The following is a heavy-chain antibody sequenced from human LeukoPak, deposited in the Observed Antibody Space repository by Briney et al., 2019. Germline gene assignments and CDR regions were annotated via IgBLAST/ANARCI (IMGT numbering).Heavy chain of an antibody. D-gene: IGHD6-19*01. Sequence: SVRVSCKASGGTFSSYAISWVRQAPGQGLEWMGGIIPIFGTANYAQKFQGRVTITADKSTSTAYMELSSLRSEDTAVYYCARAHSSGWYAYYFDYWGQGTLVTVSS. J-gene: IGHJ4*02. CDR1: GGTFSSYA. CDR3: ARAHSSGWYAYYFDY. CDR2: IIPIFGTA. V-gene: IGHV1-69*06.